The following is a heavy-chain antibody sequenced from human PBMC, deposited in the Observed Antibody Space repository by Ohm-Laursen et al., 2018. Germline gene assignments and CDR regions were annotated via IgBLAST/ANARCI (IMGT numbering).Heavy chain of an antibody. CDR3: AREYSYGYEFDY. J-gene: IGHJ4*02. Sequence: SLRLSCAAPGFTFDDYAMHWVRQAPGKGLEWVSGISWNSGSIGYADSVRGRFTISRDNAKNSLYLQMNSLRAEDTAVYYCAREYSYGYEFDYWGQGTLVTVSS. V-gene: IGHV3-9*01. D-gene: IGHD5-18*01. CDR2: ISWNSGSI. CDR1: GFTFDDYA.